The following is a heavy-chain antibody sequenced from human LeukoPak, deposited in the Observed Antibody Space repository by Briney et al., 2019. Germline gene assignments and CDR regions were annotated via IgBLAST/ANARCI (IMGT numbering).Heavy chain of an antibody. CDR2: ISSSSSYI. D-gene: IGHD5-12*01. Sequence: GGSLRLSCAASGFTFSSYSMNWVRQVPGKGLEWVSLISSSSSYIYYADSVKGRFTISRDNAKNSLYLQINSLRVEDTAVYYCARCVMGYSGYDLGYWGQGTLVTVSS. CDR3: ARCVMGYSGYDLGY. V-gene: IGHV3-21*01. CDR1: GFTFSSYS. J-gene: IGHJ4*02.